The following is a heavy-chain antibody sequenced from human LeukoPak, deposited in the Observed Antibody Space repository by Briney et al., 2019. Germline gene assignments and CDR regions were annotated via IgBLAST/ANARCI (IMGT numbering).Heavy chain of an antibody. V-gene: IGHV4-34*01. CDR2: INHSGST. CDR3: ARGPRSQYYYYYGMDV. Sequence: PSETLSLTCAVYGGSFSGYYWSWIRQPPGKGLEWIGEINHSGSTNYSPSLKSRVTISVDTSKNQFSLKLSSVTAADTAVYYCARGPRSQYYYYYGMDVWGQGTTVTVSS. CDR1: GGSFSGYY. J-gene: IGHJ6*02.